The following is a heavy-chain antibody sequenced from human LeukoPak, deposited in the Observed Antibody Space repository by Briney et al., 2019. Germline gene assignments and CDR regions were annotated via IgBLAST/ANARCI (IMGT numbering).Heavy chain of an antibody. CDR2: LSTDGSST. Sequence: PGGSLRLSCAASGFTFSSYWMHWVRQAPGQGLVWLSRLSTDGSSTDYADSVKGRFTISRDNAKNTLYLQMNSLRAEDTAVYYCARGGSIPFDYWGQGTLVTVSS. CDR3: ARGGSIPFDY. V-gene: IGHV3-74*01. CDR1: GFTFSSYW. D-gene: IGHD2-15*01. J-gene: IGHJ4*02.